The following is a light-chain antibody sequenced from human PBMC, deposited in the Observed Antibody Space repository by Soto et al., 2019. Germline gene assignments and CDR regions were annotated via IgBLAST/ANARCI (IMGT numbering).Light chain of an antibody. V-gene: IGKV3-15*01. J-gene: IGKJ1*01. CDR3: QQYNNWPRT. Sequence: EIVMTKSQSTLSVSPGERATLSCRASQSVSSNLAWYQQKPGQAPRLLICGASTRATGIPARFSGSGSGTEFTLTISSLQSEDFAVYYCQQYNNWPRTFGQGTKVEIK. CDR1: QSVSSN. CDR2: GAS.